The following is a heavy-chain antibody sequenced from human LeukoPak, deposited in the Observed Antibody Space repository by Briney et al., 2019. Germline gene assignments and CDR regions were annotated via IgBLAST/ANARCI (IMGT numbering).Heavy chain of an antibody. D-gene: IGHD3-22*01. CDR3: ARSGVGYFYDNTGYYPLDY. Sequence: VASVKVSCKASDYTFTNYGISWVRQAPGQGLEWMGWISAYTGNTNYAQNFQGRVTMTTDTSTSTAFMELRSLRSDDTAVYYCARSGVGYFYDNTGYYPLDYWGQGTLVTVSS. V-gene: IGHV1-18*01. CDR1: DYTFTNYG. CDR2: ISAYTGNT. J-gene: IGHJ4*02.